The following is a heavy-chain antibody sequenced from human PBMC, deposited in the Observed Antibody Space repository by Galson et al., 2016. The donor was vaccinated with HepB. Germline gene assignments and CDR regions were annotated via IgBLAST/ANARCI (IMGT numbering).Heavy chain of an antibody. CDR3: ARHGDGFRAAAGDY. V-gene: IGHV4-34*01. J-gene: IGHJ4*01. D-gene: IGHD6-13*01. CDR1: GGSLSGYY. Sequence: LSLTCAVYGGSLSGYYGSWIRQPPGKGLEWIGEISHSGRTNYSPSLKSRVIISVDTSKNQFSLKLSSLTAADTAVYYCARHGDGFRAAAGDYWGHGTLVTVSS. CDR2: ISHSGRT.